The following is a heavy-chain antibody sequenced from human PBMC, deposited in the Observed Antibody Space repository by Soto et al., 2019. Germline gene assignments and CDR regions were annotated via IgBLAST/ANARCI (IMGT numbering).Heavy chain of an antibody. D-gene: IGHD3-22*01. CDR2: IYSGGST. V-gene: IGHV3-66*01. Sequence: GGSLRLSCAASGFTVSSNYMSWVRQAPGKGLEWVPVIYSGGSTYYADSVKGRFTISRDNSKNTLYLQMNSLRAEDTAVYYCAREIYYYLGGYYYYYGMDVWGQGTTVTVSS. CDR1: GFTVSSNY. J-gene: IGHJ6*02. CDR3: AREIYYYLGGYYYYYGMDV.